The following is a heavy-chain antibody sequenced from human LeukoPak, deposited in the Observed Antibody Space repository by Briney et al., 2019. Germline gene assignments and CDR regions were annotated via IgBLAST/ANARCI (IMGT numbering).Heavy chain of an antibody. V-gene: IGHV1-18*01. D-gene: IGHD4-17*01. Sequence: ASVKVSCKASGYTFTSYGISWVRQAPGQGLEWMGWVNPNSGNTGYAQKFQGRLTITADESTNTTYMEVTSLTSDDTAVYYCARGYGDYVGYFDYWGQGTLVTVSS. CDR1: GYTFTSYG. CDR3: ARGYGDYVGYFDY. CDR2: VNPNSGNT. J-gene: IGHJ4*02.